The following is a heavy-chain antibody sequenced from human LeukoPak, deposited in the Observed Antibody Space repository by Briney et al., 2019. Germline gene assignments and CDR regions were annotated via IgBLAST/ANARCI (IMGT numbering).Heavy chain of an antibody. Sequence: SEPLSLTCTVSGGSLSSSSYFWGWIPQPPGRGLEGIGSIYNSESTYYNPSLKIRVTISVDTSKNQFYLKLSSVTAADTAVYYCARLKGYGQYYYYGMDVWGQGTTVTVSS. CDR3: ARLKGYGQYYYYGMDV. D-gene: IGHD6-13*01. CDR1: GGSLSSSSYF. V-gene: IGHV4-39*01. J-gene: IGHJ6*02. CDR2: IYNSEST.